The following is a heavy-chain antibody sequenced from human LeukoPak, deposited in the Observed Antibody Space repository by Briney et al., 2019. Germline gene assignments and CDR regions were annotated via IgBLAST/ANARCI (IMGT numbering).Heavy chain of an antibody. Sequence: GGSLRLSCAASGFTFSSYSINWVRQAPGKGLEWVSSISSGSTYIYYADSVKGRFTISRDNAKNSLYLQMNSLRAEDTAVYYCAREGYCSSTSCYYYFDYWGQGNLVTVSS. CDR2: ISSGSTYI. D-gene: IGHD2-2*01. V-gene: IGHV3-21*01. CDR1: GFTFSSYS. CDR3: AREGYCSSTSCYYYFDY. J-gene: IGHJ4*02.